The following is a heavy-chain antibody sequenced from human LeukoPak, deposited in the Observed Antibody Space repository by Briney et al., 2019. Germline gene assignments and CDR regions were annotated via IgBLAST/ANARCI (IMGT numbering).Heavy chain of an antibody. D-gene: IGHD3-3*01. CDR1: GYTFTSYG. J-gene: IGHJ6*02. Sequence: ASVTVSCKASGYTFTSYGISWVRQAPGQGLEWMGWISAYNGNTNYAQNLQGRVTMTTDTSTSTAYMELRSLRSDDTAVYYCARVLSARIGFWSGKDNYYYGMDVWGQGTTVTVSS. V-gene: IGHV1-18*01. CDR2: ISAYNGNT. CDR3: ARVLSARIGFWSGKDNYYYGMDV.